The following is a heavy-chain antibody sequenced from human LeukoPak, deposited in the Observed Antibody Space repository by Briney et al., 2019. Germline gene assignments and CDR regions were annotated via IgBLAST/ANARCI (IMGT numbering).Heavy chain of an antibody. Sequence: GGSLRLSCAASGFTFSSYWMHWVRQAPGKGLVWVSRINSDGRSTSYADSVKGRFTISRDNAKNTLYLQMNSLRAEDTAVYYCARDPLNYYDSSGYSNNWFDPWGQGTLSPSPQ. CDR3: ARDPLNYYDSSGYSNNWFDP. J-gene: IGHJ5*02. CDR2: INSDGRST. D-gene: IGHD3-22*01. CDR1: GFTFSSYW. V-gene: IGHV3-74*01.